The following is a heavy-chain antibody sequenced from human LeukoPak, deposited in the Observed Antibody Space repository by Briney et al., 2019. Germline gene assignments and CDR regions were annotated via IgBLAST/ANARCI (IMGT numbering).Heavy chain of an antibody. CDR2: IYHSGST. D-gene: IGHD3-3*01. J-gene: IGHJ3*02. CDR3: ARGGTPYYDFWGGPPIRRAFDI. CDR1: GHSISSGYY. Sequence: SETLSLTCTVSGHSISSGYYWGWIRQPPGKGLEWIGSIYHSGSTYYNPSLKSRVTISVDTSKNQFSLKLSSVTAADTAVYYCARGGTPYYDFWGGPPIRRAFDIWGQGTMVTVSS. V-gene: IGHV4-38-2*02.